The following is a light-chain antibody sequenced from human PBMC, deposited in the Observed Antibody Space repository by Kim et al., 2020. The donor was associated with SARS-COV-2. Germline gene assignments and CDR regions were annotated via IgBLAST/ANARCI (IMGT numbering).Light chain of an antibody. V-gene: IGLV3-19*01. CDR1: SLRSYY. CDR3: NSRDSSGNHWV. Sequence: ALGQTVRITCHGDSLRSYYASWYQQTPGQAPVLVIYGKNNRPSGIPDRFSGSSSGNTASLTITGAQAEDEADYYCNSRDSSGNHWVFGGGTQLTVL. CDR2: GKN. J-gene: IGLJ3*02.